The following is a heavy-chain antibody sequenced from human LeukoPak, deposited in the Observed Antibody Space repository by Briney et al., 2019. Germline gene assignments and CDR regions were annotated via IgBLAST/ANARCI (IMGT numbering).Heavy chain of an antibody. Sequence: TGGPLRLSCAASGFTFSSYAMSWVRQAPGKGLEWVSVISGSGETIYYADSVKGRFTISRDNSRRTLYLQMNGLRADDTAVYYCAKDRTRGWYLGYDAFDVWGQGTMVTVSS. D-gene: IGHD6-19*01. CDR1: GFTFSSYA. J-gene: IGHJ3*01. CDR3: AKDRTRGWYLGYDAFDV. V-gene: IGHV3-23*01. CDR2: ISGSGETI.